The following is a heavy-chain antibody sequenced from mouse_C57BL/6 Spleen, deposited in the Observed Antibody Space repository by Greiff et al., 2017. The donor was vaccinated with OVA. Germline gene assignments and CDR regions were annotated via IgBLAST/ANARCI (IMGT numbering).Heavy chain of an antibody. Sequence: VQLQESGAELVRPGTSVKVSCKASGYAFTNYLIEWVKQRPGQGLEWIGVINPGSGGTNYNEKFKGKATLTADKSSSTAYMQLSSLTSEDSAVYFCARTTVVAPMGYWGQGTSVTVSS. D-gene: IGHD1-1*01. V-gene: IGHV1-54*01. CDR2: INPGSGGT. CDR3: ARTTVVAPMGY. J-gene: IGHJ4*01. CDR1: GYAFTNYL.